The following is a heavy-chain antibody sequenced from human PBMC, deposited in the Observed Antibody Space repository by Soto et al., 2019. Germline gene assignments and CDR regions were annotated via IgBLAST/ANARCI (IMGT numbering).Heavy chain of an antibody. D-gene: IGHD2-2*01. CDR1: GFTFSSYA. J-gene: IGHJ4*02. V-gene: IGHV3-30-3*01. CDR2: ISYDGSNK. Sequence: QVQLVESGGGVVQPGRSLRLSCAASGFTFSSYAMHWVRQAPGKGLEWVAVISYDGSNKYYADSVKGRFTISRDNSKNTLYLQMNCLRAEDTAVYYCARAVSADIVVVPAPDYWGQGTLVTVSS. CDR3: ARAVSADIVVVPAPDY.